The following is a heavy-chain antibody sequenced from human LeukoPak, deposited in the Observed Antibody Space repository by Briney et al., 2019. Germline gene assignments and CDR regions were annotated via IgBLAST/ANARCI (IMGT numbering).Heavy chain of an antibody. CDR2: ISSSGGST. Sequence: GGSLRLSCAATGFTFNNYAMAWVRQAPGKGLEWVSSISSSGGSTYYTDSVKGRFTISRDSSKNTLYLQMNSLRAEDTAVYYCAKDLSTGIAAASDYWGQGTLVTVSS. J-gene: IGHJ4*02. CDR3: AKDLSTGIAAASDY. V-gene: IGHV3-23*01. D-gene: IGHD6-13*01. CDR1: GFTFNNYA.